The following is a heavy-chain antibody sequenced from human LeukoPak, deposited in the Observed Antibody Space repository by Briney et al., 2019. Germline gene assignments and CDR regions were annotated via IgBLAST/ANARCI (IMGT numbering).Heavy chain of an antibody. D-gene: IGHD5/OR15-5a*01. J-gene: IGHJ3*02. CDR3: ARSQGTIPDSVPLDI. V-gene: IGHV3-21*01. CDR2: ISSSSSYI. Sequence: GGSLRLSCAASGFTFSSYSMNWVRQAPGKGLEWVSSISSSSSYIYYADSVKGRFTISRDNAKNSLYLQMNSLRAEDTAVYYCARSQGTIPDSVPLDIWGQGTMVTVSS. CDR1: GFTFSSYS.